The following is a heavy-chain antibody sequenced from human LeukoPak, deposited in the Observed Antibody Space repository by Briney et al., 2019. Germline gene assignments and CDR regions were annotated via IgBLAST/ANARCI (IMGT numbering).Heavy chain of an antibody. D-gene: IGHD3-10*01. Sequence: ASVTVSCKFSGYTLTELSMHWVRQAPGKGLEWMGGFDPEDGETIYAQKFQGRVTMTEDTSTDTAYMELSSLRSEDTAVYYCATFDRMVLTLDYWGQGTLVTVSS. CDR3: ATFDRMVLTLDY. CDR2: FDPEDGET. V-gene: IGHV1-24*01. J-gene: IGHJ4*02. CDR1: GYTLTELS.